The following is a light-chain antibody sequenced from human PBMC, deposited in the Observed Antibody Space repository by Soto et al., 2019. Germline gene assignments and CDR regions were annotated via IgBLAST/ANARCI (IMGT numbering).Light chain of an antibody. Sequence: EIVLTQSPATLSLSPGERATLSCRASQSVSSYLAWYQQKPGQAPRLLIYDASNMATGIPARFSGSGSGTDFTLTISRLEPEDFAVYYCQQRSNWPSFTFGPGTKVDIK. CDR3: QQRSNWPSFT. V-gene: IGKV3-11*01. CDR1: QSVSSY. CDR2: DAS. J-gene: IGKJ3*01.